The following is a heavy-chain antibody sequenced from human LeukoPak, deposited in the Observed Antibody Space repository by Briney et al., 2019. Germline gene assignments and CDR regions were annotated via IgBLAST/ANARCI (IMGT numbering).Heavy chain of an antibody. CDR1: GYSFSGYW. V-gene: IGHV5-51*01. D-gene: IGHD3-22*01. J-gene: IGHJ4*02. CDR2: IYPADSDT. Sequence: GESLKISCKGSGYSFSGYWIAWVRQMPGNGLEWMGIIYPADSDTRYSPSFQGQVTISADKSITTAYLQWSSLKASDTAMYYCATPHDATAYYYDSSGYFYWGQGTLVTVSS. CDR3: ATPHDATAYYYDSSGYFY.